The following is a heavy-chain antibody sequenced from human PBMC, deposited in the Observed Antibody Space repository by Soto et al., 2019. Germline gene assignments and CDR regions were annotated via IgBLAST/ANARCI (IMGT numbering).Heavy chain of an antibody. Sequence: SQTLSLTCAITGDSVSTNGVALNWIRQSPSRGLEWLGRTYYRSKWSNDYAASVKSRININPDTSRNQFSLHLNSVTPEDTAVYYCARGRDSSFDYWSQGTLVTVSS. V-gene: IGHV6-1*01. D-gene: IGHD6-13*01. J-gene: IGHJ4*02. CDR2: TYYRSKWSN. CDR3: ARGRDSSFDY. CDR1: GDSVSTNGVA.